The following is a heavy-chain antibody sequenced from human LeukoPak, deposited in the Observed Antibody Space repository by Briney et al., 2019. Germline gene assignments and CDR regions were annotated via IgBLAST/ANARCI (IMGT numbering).Heavy chain of an antibody. Sequence: SETLSLTCTVSGGSINNASYHWGWIRQPPGKGLEWIGSIYYNGSTYYSPSLKSRLTISVDTSKNHFSLRLTSVTAADTAVSYCARHYYDSSGYWSPPGDYWAQGTLVTVSS. D-gene: IGHD3-22*01. V-gene: IGHV4-39*01. CDR3: ARHYYDSSGYWSPPGDY. CDR1: GGSINNASYH. J-gene: IGHJ4*02. CDR2: IYYNGST.